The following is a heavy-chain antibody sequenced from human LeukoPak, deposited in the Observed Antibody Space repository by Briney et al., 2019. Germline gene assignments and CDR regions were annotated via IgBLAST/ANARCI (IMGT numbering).Heavy chain of an antibody. D-gene: IGHD5-12*01. CDR2: MSNTGIT. V-gene: IGHV4-59*01. Sequence: PSETLTLTCTVSGGTISSYFGNWIRQPPGQGLEWIGYMSNTGITKYNPSLKRRVTISADTSKNQFSLNLKSVTAADTAVYYCAKASVATAVLFDSWGQGTLVAVSS. J-gene: IGHJ4*02. CDR3: AKASVATAVLFDS. CDR1: GGTISSYF.